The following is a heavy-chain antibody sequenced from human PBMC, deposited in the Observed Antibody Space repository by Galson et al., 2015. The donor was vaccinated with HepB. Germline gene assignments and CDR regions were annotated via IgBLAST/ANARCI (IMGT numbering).Heavy chain of an antibody. CDR2: IWYDGSNK. CDR1: GFTFSSYG. J-gene: IGHJ4*02. CDR3: AREEGRVYYDFWSGYSYYFDY. Sequence: SLRLSCAASGFTFSSYGMHWVRQAPGKGLEWVAVIWYDGSNKYYADSVKGRFTISRDNSKNTLYLQMNSLRAEDTAVYYCAREEGRVYYDFWSGYSYYFDYWGQGTLVTVSS. D-gene: IGHD3-3*01. V-gene: IGHV3-33*01.